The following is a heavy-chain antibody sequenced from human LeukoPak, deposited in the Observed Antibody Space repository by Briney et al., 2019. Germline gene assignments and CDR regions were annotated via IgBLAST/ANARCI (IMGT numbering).Heavy chain of an antibody. V-gene: IGHV4-34*01. CDR3: ARDGSDYADYYYYYYMDV. CDR1: GGSFSGYY. D-gene: IGHD5-12*01. Sequence: SETLSLTCAVYGGSFSGYYWNWIRQSPGKGLEWIGEINHSGSTNYNPSLKSRVTISVDTSKNQFSLKLSSVTAADTAVYYCARDGSDYADYYYYYYMDVWGKGTTVTVSS. J-gene: IGHJ6*03. CDR2: INHSGST.